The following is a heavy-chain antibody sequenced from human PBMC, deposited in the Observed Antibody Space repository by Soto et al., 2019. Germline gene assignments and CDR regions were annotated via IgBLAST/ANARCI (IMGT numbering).Heavy chain of an antibody. Sequence: QVQLVESGGGVVQPGGSLRLSCAASGFTFSSYGMHWVRQAPAKGLEWVTVISYDERNKYYADSVKGRFSVSRDNSRDTLYLQMDSLRSEDTAIYYCAKDRGFGGNTYYFDSWGQGTLVTVSS. V-gene: IGHV3-30*18. D-gene: IGHD5-18*01. CDR3: AKDRGFGGNTYYFDS. CDR2: ISYDERNK. J-gene: IGHJ4*02. CDR1: GFTFSSYG.